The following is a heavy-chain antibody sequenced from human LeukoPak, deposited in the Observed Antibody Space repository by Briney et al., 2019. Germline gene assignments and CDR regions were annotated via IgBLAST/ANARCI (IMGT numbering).Heavy chain of an antibody. CDR3: AKAAPRTTVTRDYFDY. D-gene: IGHD4-17*01. CDR2: ISSSGAGT. J-gene: IGHJ4*02. V-gene: IGHV3-23*01. Sequence: GGSLRLSCAASGFTFSTHGMSWVRQAPGKGLEWVSAISSSGAGTFYADSVKGRFTISRDNSRTTLYLQMHSLRAEDTAVYYCAKAAPRTTVTRDYFDYWGQGTLVTVSS. CDR1: GFTFSTHG.